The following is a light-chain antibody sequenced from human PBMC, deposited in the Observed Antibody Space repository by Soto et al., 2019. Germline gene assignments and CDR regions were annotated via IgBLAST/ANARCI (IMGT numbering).Light chain of an antibody. CDR2: LGS. CDR3: MQALRTPYT. Sequence: DIVMTQSPLSLPVTPGEPASISCRSSQSLLHSNGYNYLDWYLQKPGQSPQVLIYLGSNRASGVPDRFSGSGSGTDFTLKISRVEAEDVGVYYCMQALRTPYTFGQGTKLEIK. V-gene: IGKV2-28*01. CDR1: QSLLHSNGYNY. J-gene: IGKJ2*01.